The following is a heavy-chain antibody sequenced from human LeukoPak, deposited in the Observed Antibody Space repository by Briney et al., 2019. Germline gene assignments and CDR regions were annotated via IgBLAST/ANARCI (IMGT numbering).Heavy chain of an antibody. CDR3: ARFGAGYCSGGSCSNFDY. CDR1: GGTFSNYT. J-gene: IGHJ4*02. V-gene: IGHV1-18*01. D-gene: IGHD2-15*01. CDR2: ISAYNGNT. Sequence: ASVKVSCKASGGTFSNYTISWVRQAPGQGLEWMGWISAYNGNTNYAQKLQGRVTMTTDTSTSTAYMELRSLRSDDTAAYYCARFGAGYCSGGSCSNFDYWGQGTLVTVSS.